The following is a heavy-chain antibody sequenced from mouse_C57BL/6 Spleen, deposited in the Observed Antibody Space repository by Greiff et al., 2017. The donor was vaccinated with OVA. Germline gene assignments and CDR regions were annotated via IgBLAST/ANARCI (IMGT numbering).Heavy chain of an antibody. CDR2: INPNNGGT. V-gene: IGHV1-26*01. CDR3: ARRTGTWGDYFDY. CDR1: GYTFTDYY. Sequence: EVQLQQSGPELVKPGASVKISCKASGYTFTDYYMNWVKQSHGKSLEWIGDINPNNGGTSYNQKFKGKATLTVDKSSSTAYLALRSLTSEDSAVYYGARRTGTWGDYFDYWGQGTTLTVSS. J-gene: IGHJ2*01. D-gene: IGHD4-1*01.